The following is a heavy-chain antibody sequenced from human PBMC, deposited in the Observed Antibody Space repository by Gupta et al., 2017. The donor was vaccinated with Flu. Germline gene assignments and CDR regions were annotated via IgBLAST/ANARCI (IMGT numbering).Heavy chain of an antibody. Sequence: EVQLVESGGGLVQPGRSLRLSGTGSGFTFGHYAMSWVRQAPGKGLEWVGFIRTKVDGGTTDYAASVKGRFTISRDDSKSIAYLQMSGLKTEDTALYYCTRDSDFELTYHHYGMDVWGQGTTVTVSS. CDR1: GFTFGHYA. J-gene: IGHJ6*02. CDR3: TRDSDFELTYHHYGMDV. D-gene: IGHD2-2*01. V-gene: IGHV3-49*04. CDR2: IRTKVDGGTT.